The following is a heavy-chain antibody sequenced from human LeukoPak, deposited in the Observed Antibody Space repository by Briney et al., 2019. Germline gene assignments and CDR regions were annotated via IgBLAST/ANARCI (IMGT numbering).Heavy chain of an antibody. Sequence: GSLRLSCAASGFTFSNAWMSWIRQPPGKGLEWIGEINHSGSTNYNPSLKSRVTISVDTSKNQFSLKLSSVTAADTAVYYCARGRLRFLEWPNQSGMDVWGQGTTVTVSS. V-gene: IGHV4-34*01. CDR3: ARGRLRFLEWPNQSGMDV. CDR1: GFTFSNAW. CDR2: INHSGST. D-gene: IGHD3-3*01. J-gene: IGHJ6*02.